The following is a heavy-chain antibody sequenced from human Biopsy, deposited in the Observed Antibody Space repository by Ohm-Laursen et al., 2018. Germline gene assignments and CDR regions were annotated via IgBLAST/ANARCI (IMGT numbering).Heavy chain of an antibody. V-gene: IGHV3-74*01. CDR3: ARPTNARAGGAPFDI. CDR1: EFIFSRFW. CDR2: INSDGSST. J-gene: IGHJ3*02. Sequence: GSLRLSCAASEFIFSRFWMYWVRQAPGKGLVWVSRINSDGSSTNYADAVKGRFTISRDNAKNTVFLQMNSLRAEDAAMYYCARPTNARAGGAPFDIWGQGTMVTVSS. D-gene: IGHD1-1*01.